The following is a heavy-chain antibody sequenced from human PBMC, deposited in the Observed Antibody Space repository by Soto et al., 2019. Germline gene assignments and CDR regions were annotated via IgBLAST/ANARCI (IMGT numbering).Heavy chain of an antibody. Sequence: GGSLRLSCAASGFTFSSYSMNWVRQAPGKGLEWVSSISSSSSYIYYADSVKGRFTISRDNAKNSLYLQMNSLRAEDMAVYYCARERDRWGTKGYFDYWGQGTLVTVSS. V-gene: IGHV3-21*01. D-gene: IGHD3-16*01. CDR2: ISSSSSYI. CDR1: GFTFSSYS. CDR3: ARERDRWGTKGYFDY. J-gene: IGHJ4*02.